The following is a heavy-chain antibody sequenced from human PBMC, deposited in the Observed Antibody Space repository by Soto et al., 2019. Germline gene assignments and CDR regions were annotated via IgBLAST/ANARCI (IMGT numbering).Heavy chain of an antibody. V-gene: IGHV1-2*04. CDR2: INPNSGGT. D-gene: IGHD2-2*01. CDR1: GYTFTGYY. Sequence: ASVKVSCKASGYTFTGYYMHWVRQAPGQGLEWMGWINPNSGGTNYAQKFQGWVTMTRDTSISTAYMELSRLRSDDTAVYYCARGPLPAPNLPPDYWGQGTLVTVSS. CDR3: ARGPLPAPNLPPDY. J-gene: IGHJ4*02.